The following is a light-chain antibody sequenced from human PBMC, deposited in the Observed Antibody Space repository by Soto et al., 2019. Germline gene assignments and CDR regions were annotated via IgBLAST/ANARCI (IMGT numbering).Light chain of an antibody. J-gene: IGKJ3*01. V-gene: IGKV1-39*01. CDR2: NSS. CDR3: QHGGA. Sequence: IQMTQSPSSLSASVGNRVTITCRASQSINSYLHWYQQKTGKAPNLLIYNSSNLKSWVPSRFNGSGSGTDFTLTISTLQAEDFAPYSFQHGGAFGPGTKVDIK. CDR1: QSINSY.